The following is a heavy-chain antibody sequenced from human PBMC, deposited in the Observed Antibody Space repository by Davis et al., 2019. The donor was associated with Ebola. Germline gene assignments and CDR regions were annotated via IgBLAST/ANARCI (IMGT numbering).Heavy chain of an antibody. CDR2: VYYGVTT. CDR3: ARHVRGVLIRYLGD. Sequence: MPSETLSLTCTVSGGSISSSSYYWGWIRQTPGERLEWIGSVYYGVTTYYNPSLRGRVTISLNTSKNQFSLKLNSVTVADTAVYYCARHVRGVLIRYLGDWGQGTLVTVSS. D-gene: IGHD3-10*02. V-gene: IGHV4-39*01. CDR1: GGSISSSSYY. J-gene: IGHJ4*02.